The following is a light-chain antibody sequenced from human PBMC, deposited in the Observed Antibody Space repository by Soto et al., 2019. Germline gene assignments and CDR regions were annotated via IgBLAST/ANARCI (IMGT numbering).Light chain of an antibody. CDR3: QQLNSYPYT. CDR2: AAS. V-gene: IGKV1-9*01. Sequence: DIQLTQSPSFLSASVGDRVTITCRASQGISSYLAWYQQKPGKAPKLLIYAASTLQSGVPSRFSGSGSGTEFPLTISSLQPEDFATYYCQQLNSYPYTFGQGTKLEFK. J-gene: IGKJ2*01. CDR1: QGISSY.